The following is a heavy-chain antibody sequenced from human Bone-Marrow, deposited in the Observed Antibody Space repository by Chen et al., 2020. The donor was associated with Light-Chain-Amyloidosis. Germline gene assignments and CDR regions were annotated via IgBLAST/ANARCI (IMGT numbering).Heavy chain of an antibody. CDR2: IYPDDADA. CDR1: GYPFPNYW. V-gene: IGHV5-51*01. CDR3: ARRRDGYNFDY. D-gene: IGHD5-12*01. Sequence: EVKKPGESLKIYCKGSGYPFPNYWIGWLRQMPGKGLEWMGVIYPDDADARYSPSFEGQVTISADKSITPAYLQWRSLKASDTAMYYCARRRDGYNFDYWGQGTLVTVSS. J-gene: IGHJ4*02.